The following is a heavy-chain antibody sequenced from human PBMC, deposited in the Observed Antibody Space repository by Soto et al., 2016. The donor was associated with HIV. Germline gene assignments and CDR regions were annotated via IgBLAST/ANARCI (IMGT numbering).Heavy chain of an antibody. J-gene: IGHJ6*02. CDR2: IYSGGST. D-gene: IGHD2-15*01. V-gene: IGHV3-66*01. Sequence: VQVVESGGSLGPGWGGSXRLSCAASGFSVSGNYMSWVRQAPGKGLECVAVIYSGGSTHYADSVKGRFSISRDNSKNTLYLQMNSLRVDDTAVYYCVSLSREIVVVVAGPEDLFNGMDVWGQGTTVTSP. CDR1: GFSVSGNY. CDR3: VSLSREIVVVVAGPEDLFNGMDV.